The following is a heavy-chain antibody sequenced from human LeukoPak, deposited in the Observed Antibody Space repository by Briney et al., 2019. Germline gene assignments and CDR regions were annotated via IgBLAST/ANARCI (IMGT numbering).Heavy chain of an antibody. CDR2: INHSGST. V-gene: IGHV4-34*01. Sequence: KSSETLSLSCTVSGGSIGRNYWSWIRQPPGKGLEWIGEINHSGSTNYNPSLKSRVTISVDTSKNQFSLKLSSVTAADTAVYYCARIWDGYLIDYWGQGTLVTVSS. CDR1: GGSIGRNY. D-gene: IGHD5-24*01. CDR3: ARIWDGYLIDY. J-gene: IGHJ4*02.